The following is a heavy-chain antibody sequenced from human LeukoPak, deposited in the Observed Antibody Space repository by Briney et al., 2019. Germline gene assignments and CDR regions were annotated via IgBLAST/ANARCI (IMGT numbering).Heavy chain of an antibody. CDR2: ISAYNGNT. V-gene: IGHV1-18*01. CDR3: ARGLNYGDYSLRYFDL. CDR1: GYTFTSYG. Sequence: GASVKVSCKASGYTFTSYGISWVRQAPGQGLAWMGWISAYNGNTNYAQKLQGRVTMTTDTSTGTAYMELRSLRSDDTAVYYCARGLNYGDYSLRYFDLWGRGTLVTVSS. J-gene: IGHJ2*01. D-gene: IGHD4-17*01.